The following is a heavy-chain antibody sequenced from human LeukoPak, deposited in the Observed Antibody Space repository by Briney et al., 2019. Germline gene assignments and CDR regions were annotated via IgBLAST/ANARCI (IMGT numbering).Heavy chain of an antibody. J-gene: IGHJ3*02. Sequence: SVKVSCKASGGTFSSYAISWVRQAPGQGLEWMGGIIPIFGTANYAQKFQGRVTMTEDTSTDTAYMELSSLRSEDTAVYYCATGTEELREAFDIWGQGTMVTVSS. CDR2: IIPIFGTA. CDR1: GGTFSSYA. CDR3: ATGTEELREAFDI. D-gene: IGHD1-26*01. V-gene: IGHV1-69*06.